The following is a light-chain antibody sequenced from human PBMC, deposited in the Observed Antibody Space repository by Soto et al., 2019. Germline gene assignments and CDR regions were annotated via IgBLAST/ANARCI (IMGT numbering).Light chain of an antibody. CDR3: HQRSNWPPDT. CDR2: GAS. Sequence: VLSLSPYTLSLSPGEGASLSCRASQSVHTFLAWYQQKPGQPPRLLIYGASTRAPGVPARFSGSGSGTDFTLTITSLEPEDFAVYYCHQRSNWPPDTFGQGTRLAI. V-gene: IGKV3-11*01. J-gene: IGKJ5*01. CDR1: QSVHTF.